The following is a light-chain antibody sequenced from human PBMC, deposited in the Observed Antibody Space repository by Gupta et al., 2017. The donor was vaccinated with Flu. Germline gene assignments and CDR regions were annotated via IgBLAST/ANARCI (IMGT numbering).Light chain of an antibody. Sequence: TITSSASISEVGSNTSNCYHQPTATAPKLLLYSNDHRHSAVPASFSGTKSATSATVTISGLQAEEVADYYCAASDSSMNGPVFGTGSKRTVL. CDR2: SND. CDR1: ISEVGSNT. V-gene: IGLV1-44*01. J-gene: IGLJ1*01. CDR3: AASDSSMNGPV.